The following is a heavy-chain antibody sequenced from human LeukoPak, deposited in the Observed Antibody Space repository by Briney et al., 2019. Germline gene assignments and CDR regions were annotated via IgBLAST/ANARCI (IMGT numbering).Heavy chain of an antibody. CDR3: ARSAFDTTYSFDY. CDR1: GGSISSYS. D-gene: IGHD1-26*01. Sequence: SETLSLTCTVSGGSISSYSWSWIRQPPGKGLEWIGYIYHSGSTYYNPSLKSRVTISVDRSKNQFSLKLSSVTAADTAVYYCARSAFDTTYSFDYWGQGTLVTVSS. V-gene: IGHV4-59*12. J-gene: IGHJ4*02. CDR2: IYHSGST.